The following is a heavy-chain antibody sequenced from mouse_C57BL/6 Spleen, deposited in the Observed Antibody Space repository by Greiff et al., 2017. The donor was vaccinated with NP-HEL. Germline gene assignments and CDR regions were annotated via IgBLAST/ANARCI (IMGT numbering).Heavy chain of an antibody. D-gene: IGHD1-1*01. V-gene: IGHV5-17*01. CDR2: ISSGSSTI. Sequence: EVKLVESGGGLVKPGGSLKLSCAASGFTFSDYGMHWVRQAPEKGLEWVAYISSGSSTIYYADTVKGRFTISRDNAKNTLFLQMTSLRSEDTAMYYCARSCYYGSTYAMDYWGQGTSVTVSS. CDR1: GFTFSDYG. J-gene: IGHJ4*01. CDR3: ARSCYYGSTYAMDY.